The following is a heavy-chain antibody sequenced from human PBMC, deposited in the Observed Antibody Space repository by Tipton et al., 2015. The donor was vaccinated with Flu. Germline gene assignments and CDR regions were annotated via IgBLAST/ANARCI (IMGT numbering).Heavy chain of an antibody. Sequence: TLSLTCAVSGYSISSGFYWGWIRQPPGKGLEWIGTIYHSGSPNYNPSLKSRVTISVDTSKNQFSLRLSSVTAADTAVYYCARHTGDSVRGVIDYWGQGTLVTVSS. J-gene: IGHJ4*02. V-gene: IGHV4-38-2*01. CDR2: IYHSGSP. CDR1: GYSISSGFY. D-gene: IGHD3-10*02. CDR3: ARHTGDSVRGVIDY.